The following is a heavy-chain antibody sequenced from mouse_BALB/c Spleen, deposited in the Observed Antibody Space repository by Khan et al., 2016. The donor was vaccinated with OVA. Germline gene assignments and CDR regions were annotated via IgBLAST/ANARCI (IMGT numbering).Heavy chain of an antibody. CDR1: GYTFTSFW. CDR2: INPTSGYT. V-gene: IGHV1-7*01. Sequence: VQLQESGAELAKPGASVKMSCKASGYTFTSFWMHWVKQRPGQGLEWIGYINPTSGYTDYNEKFKDRATLSADKSSSTAYMQLSSLTSEDSAVYFGTRGRIDYWGQGTTLTVSS. D-gene: IGHD1-1*01. J-gene: IGHJ2*01. CDR3: TRGRIDY.